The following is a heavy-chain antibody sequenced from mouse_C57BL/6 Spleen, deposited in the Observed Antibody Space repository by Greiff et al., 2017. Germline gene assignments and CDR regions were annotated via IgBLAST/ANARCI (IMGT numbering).Heavy chain of an antibody. J-gene: IGHJ1*03. D-gene: IGHD1-1*01. CDR3: ARDGSSGYFDV. Sequence: VQLQQSGAELARPGASVKMSCKASGYTFTSYTMHWVKQRPGQGLEWIGYINPSSGYTTYNQKFKDKATLTADKSSSTAYMQLSSLTSEDSAVYYCARDGSSGYFDVWGTGTTVTVSS. CDR2: INPSSGYT. V-gene: IGHV1-4*01. CDR1: GYTFTSYT.